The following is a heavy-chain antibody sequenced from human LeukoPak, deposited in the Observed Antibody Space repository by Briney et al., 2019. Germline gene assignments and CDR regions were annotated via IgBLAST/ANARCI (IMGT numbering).Heavy chain of an antibody. CDR2: ISGSGGST. Sequence: PGGSLRLSCAASGFTFSSYAMSWVRQAPGKGLEWVSAISGSGGSTYYADSVKGRFTISRDNSKNTLYLQMNSLRAEDTAVYYCAKDPKCCSGGSCYDSDHFDYWGQGTLVTVSS. D-gene: IGHD2-15*01. CDR1: GFTFSSYA. CDR3: AKDPKCCSGGSCYDSDHFDY. V-gene: IGHV3-23*01. J-gene: IGHJ4*02.